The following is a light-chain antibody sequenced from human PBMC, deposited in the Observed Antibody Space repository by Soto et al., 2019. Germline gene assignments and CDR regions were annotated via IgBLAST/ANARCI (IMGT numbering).Light chain of an antibody. V-gene: IGLV2-11*01. Sequence: QSVLTQPRAVSGSPGQSVTISCTGTSRDVGGYNYVSWYQQHPGKAPKLMIYDVSKRPSGVPDRFSGSKSGNTASLTISGLQAEDEADYYCCSYAGSYTYGVFGGGTKLTVL. CDR3: CSYAGSYTYGV. CDR1: SRDVGGYNY. CDR2: DVS. J-gene: IGLJ3*02.